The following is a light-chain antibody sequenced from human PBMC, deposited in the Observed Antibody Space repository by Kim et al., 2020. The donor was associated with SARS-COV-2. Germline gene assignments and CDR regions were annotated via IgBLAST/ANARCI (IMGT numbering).Light chain of an antibody. CDR2: AAS. CDR3: LQTNSFPLS. Sequence: ASVGDRVTLTCRASHDVSTWLAWYQHKPGKAPKLLIYAASSLQSGAPPRFSGSGSGTDFTLTISSLLPEDFATYYCLQTNSFPLSFGGGTKVDIK. J-gene: IGKJ4*01. CDR1: HDVSTW. V-gene: IGKV1-12*01.